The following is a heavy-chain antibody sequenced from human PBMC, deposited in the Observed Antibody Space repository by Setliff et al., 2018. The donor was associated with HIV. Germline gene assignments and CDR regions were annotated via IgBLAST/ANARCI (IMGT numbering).Heavy chain of an antibody. Sequence: PSETLSPTCAVYGGSFSGYYWTWIRQPPGRGLEWIGEIIHSGGTNYNRSLKSRVTISVDTSKNQFSLNLSSVTAADTAVYYCARGGLGVVGAIDYWSQGTLVTVSS. CDR1: GGSFSGYY. CDR3: ARGGLGVVGAIDY. J-gene: IGHJ4*02. CDR2: IIHSGGT. V-gene: IGHV4-34*01. D-gene: IGHD2-15*01.